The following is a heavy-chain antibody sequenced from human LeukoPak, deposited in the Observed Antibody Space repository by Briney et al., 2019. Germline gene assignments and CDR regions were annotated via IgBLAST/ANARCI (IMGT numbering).Heavy chain of an antibody. CDR1: GFTFSSYS. V-gene: IGHV3-48*04. J-gene: IGHJ4*02. CDR2: ISSSSGTI. Sequence: GGSLRLSCAASGFTFSSYSMNWVRQAPGKGLEWVSYISSSSGTIYYADSVGGRFTISRDNAKNSLYLQMNSLRAEDTAVYYCARERWAARYFDYWGQGTLVTVSS. D-gene: IGHD6-6*01. CDR3: ARERWAARYFDY.